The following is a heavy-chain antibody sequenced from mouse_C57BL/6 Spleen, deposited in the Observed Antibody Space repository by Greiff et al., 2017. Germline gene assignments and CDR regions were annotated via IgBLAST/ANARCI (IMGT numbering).Heavy chain of an antibody. Sequence: VHVKQPGPELVKPGASVKISCKASGYSFTGYYMNWVKQSPETSLEWIGRINPSTGGTTYNQKFKAKATLPVDKSSSTAYMQLMSLTAEDSAVYDCSMTRLRRDYAMDYWGQGTSVTVSS. CDR1: GYSFTGYY. D-gene: IGHD2-4*01. CDR2: INPSTGGT. V-gene: IGHV1-42*01. J-gene: IGHJ4*01. CDR3: SMTRLRRDYAMDY.